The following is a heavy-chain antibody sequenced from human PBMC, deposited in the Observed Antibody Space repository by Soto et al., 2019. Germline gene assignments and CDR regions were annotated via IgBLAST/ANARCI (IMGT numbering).Heavy chain of an antibody. D-gene: IGHD3-9*01. V-gene: IGHV1-18*01. J-gene: IGHJ5*02. Sequence: ASVEVSCKASGYTFTSYGISWVRQAPGQGLEWMGWISAYNGNTNYAQKLQGRVTMTTDTSTSTAYMELRSLRSDDTAVYYCARDLDILTGTNWFDPWGQGTLVTVSS. CDR2: ISAYNGNT. CDR3: ARDLDILTGTNWFDP. CDR1: GYTFTSYG.